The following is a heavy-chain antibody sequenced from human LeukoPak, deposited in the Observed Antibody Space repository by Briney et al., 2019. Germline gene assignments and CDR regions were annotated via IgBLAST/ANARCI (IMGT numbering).Heavy chain of an antibody. CDR2: ITSSSSYK. D-gene: IGHD4-11*01. J-gene: IGHJ6*02. V-gene: IGHV3-21*01. CDR1: GFTFSSYS. Sequence: GGSLRLSCAASGFTFSSYSMTWVRHAPGKGLEWVASITSSSSYKYYADSVKGRFTISRDNAKNSLYLQMNSLRAEDTAVYYCASLPSNYGDYGMDVWGQGTTVTVSS. CDR3: ASLPSNYGDYGMDV.